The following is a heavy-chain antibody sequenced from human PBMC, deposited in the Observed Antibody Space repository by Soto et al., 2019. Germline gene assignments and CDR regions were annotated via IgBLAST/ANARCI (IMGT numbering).Heavy chain of an antibody. CDR1: GYNFTTYW. CDR2: IYPADSNT. V-gene: IGHV5-51*01. CDR3: AKPRRIAAGGTAWFDP. Sequence: PGESQKISCKGSGYNFTTYWIGWVRQMPVKGLEWMGVIYPADSNTKYSPSFRGQVTISADKSINTAYLQWRSLKASDTAMYYCAKPRRIAAGGTAWFDPWGQGTLVTVSS. D-gene: IGHD6-13*01. J-gene: IGHJ5*02.